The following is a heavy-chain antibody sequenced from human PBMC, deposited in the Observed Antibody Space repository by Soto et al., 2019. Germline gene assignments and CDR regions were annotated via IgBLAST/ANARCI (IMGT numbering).Heavy chain of an antibody. Sequence: ASVKVSCKAAGYTFTSYDINWVRQATGQGLEWMGWMNPNSGNTGYAQKFQGRVTMTRNTSISTAYMELSSLRSEDTAVYYCAIGYGDYAYYYYMDVWGKGTTVTVSS. D-gene: IGHD4-17*01. CDR2: MNPNSGNT. CDR3: AIGYGDYAYYYYMDV. V-gene: IGHV1-8*01. CDR1: GYTFTSYD. J-gene: IGHJ6*03.